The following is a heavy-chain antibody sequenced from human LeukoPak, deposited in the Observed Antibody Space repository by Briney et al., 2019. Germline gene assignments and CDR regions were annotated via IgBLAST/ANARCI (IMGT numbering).Heavy chain of an antibody. CDR1: GFTLSSYS. Sequence: GGSLRLSCAASGFTLSSYSMNLVRQAPGKGLEWVSYISSYDSSTIYYADSVKGRFTISRDNAKNSLYLQMSSLRAEDTAVYYCVRIQGIVGSYWGQGTLVTVSS. D-gene: IGHD1-26*01. CDR2: ISSYDSSTI. V-gene: IGHV3-48*01. CDR3: VRIQGIVGSY. J-gene: IGHJ4*02.